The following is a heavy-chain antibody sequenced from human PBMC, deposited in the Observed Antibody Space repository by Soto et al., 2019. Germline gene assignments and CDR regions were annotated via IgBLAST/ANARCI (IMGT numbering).Heavy chain of an antibody. CDR2: MNPSNGNA. V-gene: IGHV1-8*01. CDR3: ARAVGIAVTGLDL. Sequence: QEQLVQSGAEVKRPGASVKVSCRASGYNFISSNINWVRQAAGQGPEWMGWMNPSNGNAAFARNFPGRVSLTRDISTDTAYMELGGLSSGDTAIYYCARAVGIAVTGLDLWGPGTLVTVSS. D-gene: IGHD6-19*01. CDR1: GYNFISSN. J-gene: IGHJ5*02.